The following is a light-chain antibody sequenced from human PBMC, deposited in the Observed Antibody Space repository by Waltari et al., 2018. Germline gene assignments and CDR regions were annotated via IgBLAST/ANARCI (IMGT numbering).Light chain of an antibody. CDR1: QSVLYSSNNKNY. Sequence: DIVMTQSPDSLAVSLGERAPINCKSSQSVLYSSNNKNYLAWYQQKPGQPPKLLIYWASTRESGVPDRFSGSGSGTDFTLTISSLQAEDVAVYYCQQYYSTERTFDQGTKLEIK. CDR3: QQYYSTERT. CDR2: WAS. V-gene: IGKV4-1*01. J-gene: IGKJ2*01.